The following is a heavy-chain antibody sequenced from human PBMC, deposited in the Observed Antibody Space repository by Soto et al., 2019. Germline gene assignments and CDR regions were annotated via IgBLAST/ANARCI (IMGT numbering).Heavy chain of an antibody. CDR2: INHSGST. V-gene: IGHV4-34*01. CDR1: GGSVSGYH. J-gene: IGHJ6*02. CDR3: ARGRQVLRFLVYGMDV. D-gene: IGHD3-3*01. Sequence: PSETLSLTCAVYGGSVSGYHWSWIRQPPGKGLEWIGEINHSGSTNYNPSLKSRVTISVDTSKNQFSLKLSSVTAADTAVYYCARGRQVLRFLVYGMDVWGQGTTVTVSS.